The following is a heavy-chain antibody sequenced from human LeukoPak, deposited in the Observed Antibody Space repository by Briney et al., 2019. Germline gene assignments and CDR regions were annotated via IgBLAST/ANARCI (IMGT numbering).Heavy chain of an antibody. CDR2: ISSSSSYI. J-gene: IGHJ4*02. CDR3: ARDEMATTEGAGDY. D-gene: IGHD5-24*01. Sequence: GGSLRLSCAASGFTFSSYSMNWVRQAPGKGLEWVPSISSSSSYIYYADSVEGRFTISRDNAKNSLYLQMNSLRAEDTAVYYCARDEMATTEGAGDYWGQGTLVTVSS. V-gene: IGHV3-21*01. CDR1: GFTFSSYS.